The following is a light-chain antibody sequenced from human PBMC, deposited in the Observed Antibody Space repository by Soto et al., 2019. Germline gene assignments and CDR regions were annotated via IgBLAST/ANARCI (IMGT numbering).Light chain of an antibody. Sequence: QSALTQPPSASGSPGQSVTIPCTGTSSDVGGYNSVSWYQQHPGKVPKLMIYEVSKRPSGVPDRFSGSKSGNTASLTVSGLQAEDEADYDCSSYAGSNNLVFGGGTKLTVL. V-gene: IGLV2-8*01. CDR2: EVS. CDR3: SSYAGSNNLV. J-gene: IGLJ2*01. CDR1: SSDVGGYNS.